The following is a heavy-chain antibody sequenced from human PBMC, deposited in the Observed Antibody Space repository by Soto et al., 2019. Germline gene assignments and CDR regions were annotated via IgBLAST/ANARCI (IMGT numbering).Heavy chain of an antibody. J-gene: IGHJ5*02. CDR3: ARVIPGNHVESNRFDP. D-gene: IGHD2-21*01. V-gene: IGHV1-46*03. CDR2: INPSGGST. Sequence: ASVKVSCKASGYTFTSYYMHWVRQAPGQGLEWMGIINPSGGSTSHAQKFQGRVTMTRDTSTSTVYMELSSLRSEDTAVYYCARVIPGNHVESNRFDPWGQGTLVTVSS. CDR1: GYTFTSYY.